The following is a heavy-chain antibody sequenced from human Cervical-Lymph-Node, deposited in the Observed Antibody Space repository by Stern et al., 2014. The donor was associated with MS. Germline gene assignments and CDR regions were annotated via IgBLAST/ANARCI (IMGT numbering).Heavy chain of an antibody. J-gene: IGHJ1*01. Sequence: QVQLVEPGGGVVQPGRSLRLSCAASGFTFSSSGMHWVRQAPGQGLEWLAIIWYDGSNRYYADSVKGRFTISRDKSKNTLYLQMNSLRAEDTAVYYCAREGGNTAEYFQHWGQGTLVTVSS. CDR2: IWYDGSNR. CDR1: GFTFSSSG. CDR3: AREGGNTAEYFQH. D-gene: IGHD4-23*01. V-gene: IGHV3-33*01.